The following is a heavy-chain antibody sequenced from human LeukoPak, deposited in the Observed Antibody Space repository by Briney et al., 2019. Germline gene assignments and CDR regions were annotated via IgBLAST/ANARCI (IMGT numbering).Heavy chain of an antibody. CDR3: ASRTERLYSSLYYYYMDV. D-gene: IGHD6-19*01. Sequence: SQTLSLTCTVSGGSISSGGYYWSWIRQPPGKGLEWIGYIYHSGSTYYNPSLKSRVTISVDRSKNQFSLKLSSVTAADTAVYYCASRTERLYSSLYYYYMDVWGKGTTVTVSS. J-gene: IGHJ6*03. CDR1: GGSISSGGYY. CDR2: IYHSGST. V-gene: IGHV4-30-2*01.